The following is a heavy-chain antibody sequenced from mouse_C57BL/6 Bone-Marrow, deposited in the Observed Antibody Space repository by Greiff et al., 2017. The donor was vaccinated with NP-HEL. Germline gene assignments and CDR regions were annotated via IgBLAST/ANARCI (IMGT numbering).Heavy chain of an antibody. Sequence: QVQLQQSGPELVKPGASVKISCKASGYAFSSSWMNWVKQRPGKGLEWIGRIYPGDGDTNYNGKFKGKATLTAAKSSSTAYMKLSCLTSEDSAVYFCARSFYYGSSYHYYAMDYWGQGTSVTVSS. CDR2: IYPGDGDT. V-gene: IGHV1-82*01. D-gene: IGHD1-1*01. J-gene: IGHJ4*01. CDR1: GYAFSSSW. CDR3: ARSFYYGSSYHYYAMDY.